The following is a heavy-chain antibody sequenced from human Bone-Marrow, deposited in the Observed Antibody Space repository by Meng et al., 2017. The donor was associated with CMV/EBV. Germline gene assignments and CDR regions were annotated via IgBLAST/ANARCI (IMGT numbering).Heavy chain of an antibody. V-gene: IGHV5-51*01. J-gene: IGHJ3*02. CDR2: IYPGDSDT. Sequence: GESLKISCKGSGYSFTSYWIGWVRQMPGKGLEWMGIIYPGDSDTRYSPSFQGQVTISADKSISTAYLQWSSLKASDTAMYYCARHGSYLTYYDFWSGYYDAFEIWGQGTMVTVPS. D-gene: IGHD3-3*01. CDR1: GYSFTSYW. CDR3: ARHGSYLTYYDFWSGYYDAFEI.